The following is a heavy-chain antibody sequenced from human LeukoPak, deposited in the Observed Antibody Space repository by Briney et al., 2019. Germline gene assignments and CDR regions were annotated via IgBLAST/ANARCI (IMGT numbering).Heavy chain of an antibody. CDR1: GFTVSSNY. CDR2: IYSGGST. J-gene: IGHJ4*02. D-gene: IGHD3-10*01. V-gene: IGHV3-66*01. CDR3: ARARITMVREEYYFDY. Sequence: PGGSLRLSCAASGFTVSSNYMRWVRQAPGKGLEWVSVIYSGGSTYYADCVKGRFTISRDNSKNTLYLQMNSLRAEDTAVYYCARARITMVREEYYFDYWGQGTLVTVSS.